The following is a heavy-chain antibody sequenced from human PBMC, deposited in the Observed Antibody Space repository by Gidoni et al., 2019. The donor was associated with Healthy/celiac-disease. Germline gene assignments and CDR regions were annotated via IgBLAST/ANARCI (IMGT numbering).Heavy chain of an antibody. CDR3: ARDQDYYDSSGYTYYFDY. J-gene: IGHJ4*02. V-gene: IGHV3-21*01. Sequence: EVQLVESGGGLVTPGGSLRLSCAASGINFRSYSMNWVRQAPVKGLEWGSSIISISSYIYYADSVKSRFTISRDNTKNSLYLQMNSLRAEDTAVYYCARDQDYYDSSGYTYYFDYWGQGTLVTVSS. CDR1: GINFRSYS. CDR2: IISISSYI. D-gene: IGHD3-22*01.